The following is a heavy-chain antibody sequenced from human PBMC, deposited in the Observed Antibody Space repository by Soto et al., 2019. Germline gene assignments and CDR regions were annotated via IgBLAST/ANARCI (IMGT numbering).Heavy chain of an antibody. CDR2: MNPNSGNT. CDR1: GYTFTSYD. Sequence: GASVKVSCEASGYTFTSYDINWVRQATGQGLEWMGWMNPNSGNTGYAQKFQGRVTMTRNTSISTAYMELSSLRSEDTAVYYCARWIVVVPAADNWFDPWGQGTLVTVSS. V-gene: IGHV1-8*01. CDR3: ARWIVVVPAADNWFDP. J-gene: IGHJ5*02. D-gene: IGHD2-2*01.